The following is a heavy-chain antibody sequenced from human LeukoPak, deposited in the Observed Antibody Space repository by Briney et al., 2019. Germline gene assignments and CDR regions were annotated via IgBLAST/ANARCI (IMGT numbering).Heavy chain of an antibody. V-gene: IGHV3-7*01. Sequence: GGSLRLSCAASGFTFSNYGMHWVRQAPGKGLEWVANIKQDGSEKYYVDSVKGRFTISRDNAKNSLYLQMNSLRAEDTAVYYCARDGVRGPAGYYMDVWGKGTTVTISS. D-gene: IGHD3-10*01. CDR3: ARDGVRGPAGYYMDV. J-gene: IGHJ6*03. CDR2: IKQDGSEK. CDR1: GFTFSNYG.